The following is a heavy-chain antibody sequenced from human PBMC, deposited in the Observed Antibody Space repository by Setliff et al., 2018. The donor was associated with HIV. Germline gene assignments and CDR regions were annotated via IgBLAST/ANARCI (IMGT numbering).Heavy chain of an antibody. Sequence: PSETLSLTCTVSGGSISSGSHYWNWVRQSAGKGLEWIGRIYSSGSTNYNPSLNSRVSISVGTSKNQFSLKLNSVTAADTAVYFCARDKGGTYDGMYYYYYMDVWGKGTTVTVSS. CDR3: ARDKGGTYDGMYYYYYMDV. J-gene: IGHJ6*03. CDR1: GGSISSGSHY. V-gene: IGHV4-61*02. D-gene: IGHD1-26*01. CDR2: IYSSGST.